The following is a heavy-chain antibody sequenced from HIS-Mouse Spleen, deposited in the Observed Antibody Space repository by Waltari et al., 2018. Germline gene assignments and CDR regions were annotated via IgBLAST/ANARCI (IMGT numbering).Heavy chain of an antibody. CDR3: AREIPYSSSWYDWYFDL. CDR2: IYSSGST. V-gene: IGHV4-39*07. J-gene: IGHJ2*01. Sequence: QLQLQESGPGLVKPSETLSLTCTVSGGSISSSSYYWGWIRQPPGKGLEWIGSIYSSGSTDYNPSLKSRVTISVDTSKNQFSLKLSSVTAADTAVYYCAREIPYSSSWYDWYFDLWGRGTLVTVSS. CDR1: GGSISSSSYY. D-gene: IGHD6-13*01.